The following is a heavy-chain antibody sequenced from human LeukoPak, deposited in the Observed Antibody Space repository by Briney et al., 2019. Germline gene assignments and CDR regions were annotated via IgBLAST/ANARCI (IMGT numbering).Heavy chain of an antibody. CDR1: GYTFTSYW. J-gene: IGHJ3*02. CDR3: ARGSRVFAHYDSSGYYSAFDI. V-gene: IGHV5-51*01. CDR2: IYPGDSDT. D-gene: IGHD3-22*01. Sequence: GESLKISCKGSGYTFTSYWIGWVRQMPGKGLEWMGIIYPGDSDTRYNPSFQGQVTISADKSISTAHLQWSSLKASDTAMYYCARGSRVFAHYDSSGYYSAFDIWGQGTMVTVSS.